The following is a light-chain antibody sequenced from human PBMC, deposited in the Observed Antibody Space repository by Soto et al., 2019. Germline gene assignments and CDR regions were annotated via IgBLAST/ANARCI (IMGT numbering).Light chain of an antibody. CDR1: QSVSNF. J-gene: IGKJ5*01. CDR3: QQYRMSPNT. CDR2: GAS. Sequence: EVVLTQSPATLSLSPGERATLSCRASQSVSNFLAWYQQKPGQAPRLLIFGASTRATGIPDRFSGSGSGTDFSLTIRGLKPEDFAVYYCQQYRMSPNTFGQGTRLEI. V-gene: IGKV3-20*01.